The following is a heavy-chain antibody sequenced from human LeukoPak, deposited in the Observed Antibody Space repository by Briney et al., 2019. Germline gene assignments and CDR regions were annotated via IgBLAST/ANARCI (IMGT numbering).Heavy chain of an antibody. D-gene: IGHD3-10*01. CDR2: ISGPGVRT. V-gene: IGHV3-23*01. Sequence: GGPLRLSCAASGFTFSNLPMIGARQSRGRGLDGVSYISGPGVRTYYADCVKAGFTISRENTKTTLYLKMNSLGAEDTAVYYCGPTLGYNYYMDVWGKGTTVTVSS. CDR1: GFTFSNLP. CDR3: GPTLGYNYYMDV. J-gene: IGHJ6*03.